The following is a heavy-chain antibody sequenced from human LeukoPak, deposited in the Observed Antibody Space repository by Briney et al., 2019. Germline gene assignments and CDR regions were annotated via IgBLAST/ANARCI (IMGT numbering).Heavy chain of an antibody. V-gene: IGHV4-31*03. CDR1: GGSISSGGYY. CDR3: ARDDYSNGYYFDY. Sequence: PSETLSLTCTVSGGSISSGGYYWSWIRQHPGKGLEWIGYIYYSGSTYYNPSLKSRVTISVDTSKNQFSLKLSSVTAADTAVYYCARDDYSNGYYFDYWGQGTLVTVFS. J-gene: IGHJ4*02. D-gene: IGHD4-11*01. CDR2: IYYSGST.